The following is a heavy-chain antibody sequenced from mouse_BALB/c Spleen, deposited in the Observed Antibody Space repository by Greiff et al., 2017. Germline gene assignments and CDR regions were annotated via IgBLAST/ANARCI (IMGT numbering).Heavy chain of an antibody. CDR2: IYPGDGDT. D-gene: IGHD2-3*01. V-gene: IGHV1-80*01. Sequence: VQLQQSGAELVRPGSSVKISCKASGYAFSSYWMNWVKQRPGQGLEWIGQIYPGDGDTNYNGKFKGKATLTADKSSSTAYMQLSSLTSEDSAVYFCARDGDGYYDYWGQGTTLTVSS. CDR1: GYAFSSYW. CDR3: ARDGDGYYDY. J-gene: IGHJ2*01.